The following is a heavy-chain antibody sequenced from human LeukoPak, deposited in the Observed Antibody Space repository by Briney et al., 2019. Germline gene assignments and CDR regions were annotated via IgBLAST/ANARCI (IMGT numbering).Heavy chain of an antibody. V-gene: IGHV1-18*01. D-gene: IGHD2-15*01. J-gene: IGHJ4*02. CDR1: GYTFTSYG. CDR2: ISAYNGNT. Sequence: ASVKVSCKASGYTFTSYGISWVRQAPGQGLEWMGWISAYNGNTNYAQKLQGRVTMTTDTSTSTAYMELRSLRSDDTAVYYCARASYCSGGSCYGSYWGQGTLVTVSS. CDR3: ARASYCSGGSCYGSY.